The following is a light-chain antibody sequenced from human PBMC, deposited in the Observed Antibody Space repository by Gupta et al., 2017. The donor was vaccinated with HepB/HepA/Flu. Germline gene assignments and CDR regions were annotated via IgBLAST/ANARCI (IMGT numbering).Light chain of an antibody. CDR1: QDIDNY. Sequence: DIQMTQSPSSLSASVGDRVTITCQTSQDIDNYLNWYLQKPGKAPKLLIYSSSNLETGVPSRFSGSGSGTGFTFTISSLQPEDIGTYYCQQDDDLPLFGGGTKVEIK. J-gene: IGKJ4*01. CDR3: QQDDDLPL. V-gene: IGKV1-33*01. CDR2: SSS.